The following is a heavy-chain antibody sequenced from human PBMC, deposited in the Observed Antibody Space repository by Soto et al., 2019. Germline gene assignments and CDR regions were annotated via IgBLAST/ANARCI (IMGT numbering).Heavy chain of an antibody. V-gene: IGHV1-18*01. CDR1: GYTFTSYG. J-gene: IGHJ6*02. CDR2: ISAYNVNT. D-gene: IGHD3-10*01. CDR3: ARFGTRSGSYLPLPYYYYGMDV. Sequence: QVQLVQSGAEVKKPGASVKVSCKASGYTFTSYGISWVRQAPGQGLEWMGWISAYNVNTNYAQKLQGRVTMTTDTSTSTAYMELRSLRSDDTAVYYCARFGTRSGSYLPLPYYYYGMDVWGQGTTVTVSS.